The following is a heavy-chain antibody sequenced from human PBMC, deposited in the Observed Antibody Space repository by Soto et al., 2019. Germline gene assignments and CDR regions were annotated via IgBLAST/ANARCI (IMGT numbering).Heavy chain of an antibody. CDR1: GGSFSGYY. CDR3: ARGRLGGAAD. CDR2: INQSGGT. D-gene: IGHD1-26*01. V-gene: IGHV4-34*01. J-gene: IGHJ4*02. Sequence: QVQLQQWGAGLLKPSETLSLTCAVYGGSFSGYYWSWIRQPPGKGLEWIGEINQSGGTNYNPSLKCRVTISVATSRNKFSLKLSSVTAADTAVYYCARGRLGGAADWGQGTLVIVSS.